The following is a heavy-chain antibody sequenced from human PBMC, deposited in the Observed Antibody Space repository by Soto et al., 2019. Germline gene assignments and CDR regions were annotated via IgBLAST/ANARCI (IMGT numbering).Heavy chain of an antibody. CDR3: AKDNDDILTGHLDY. CDR2: ISSSGSTI. Sequence: PGGSLRLSWAASGFTFSDYYMSWIRQAPGRGLEWVSYISSSGSTIYYADSVKGRFTISRDNAKNSLYLQMNSLRAEDTALYYCAKDNDDILTGHLDYWGQGTLVTVSS. CDR1: GFTFSDYY. V-gene: IGHV3-11*01. D-gene: IGHD3-9*01. J-gene: IGHJ4*02.